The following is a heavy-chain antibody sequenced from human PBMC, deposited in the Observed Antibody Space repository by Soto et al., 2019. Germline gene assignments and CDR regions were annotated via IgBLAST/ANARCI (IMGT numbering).Heavy chain of an antibody. CDR3: ARRRSYPGWFDP. CDR2: IYYSGST. V-gene: IGHV4-39*01. J-gene: IGHJ5*02. Sequence: SETLSLTCTVSGGSISSSSYYWGWIRQPPGKGLEWIGSIYYSGSTYYNPSLKSRVTISVDTSKNQFSLKLSSVTAADTAVYYCARRRSYPGWFDPWGQGTLVTVSS. CDR1: GGSISSSSYY.